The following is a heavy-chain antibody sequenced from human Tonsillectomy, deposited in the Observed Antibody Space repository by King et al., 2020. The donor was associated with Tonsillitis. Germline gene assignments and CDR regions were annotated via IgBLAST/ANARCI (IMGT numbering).Heavy chain of an antibody. D-gene: IGHD4-17*01. CDR2: IYSGGVK. CDR3: ARDGRGYGDYLDY. J-gene: IGHJ4*02. CDR1: GFTVSSNY. V-gene: IGHV3-66*01. Sequence: VQLVESGGGLVQPGGSLRLSCAASGFTVSSNYMSWVRQAPGKGLEWVSVIYSGGVKYSADSVKGRFTISRDTSKNTLYLQMNSLRAEDTAVYYCARDGRGYGDYLDYWGQGTLVTVSS.